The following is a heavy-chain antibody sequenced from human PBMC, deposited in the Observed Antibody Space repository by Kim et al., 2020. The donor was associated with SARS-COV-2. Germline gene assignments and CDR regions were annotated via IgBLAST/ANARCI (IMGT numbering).Heavy chain of an antibody. CDR2: ISGSGGST. Sequence: GGSLRLSCAASGFTFSSYAMSWVRQAPGKGLEWVSAISGSGGSTYYADSVKGRFTISRDNSKNTLYPQMNSLRAEDTAVYYCAKDGSYYDILIYFDYWGQGTLVTVSS. CDR3: AKDGSYYDILIYFDY. V-gene: IGHV3-23*01. J-gene: IGHJ4*02. D-gene: IGHD3-9*01. CDR1: GFTFSSYA.